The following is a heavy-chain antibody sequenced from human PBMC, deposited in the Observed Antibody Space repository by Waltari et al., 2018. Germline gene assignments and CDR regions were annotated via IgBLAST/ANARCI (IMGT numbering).Heavy chain of an antibody. D-gene: IGHD3-10*01. CDR1: GFIFRNYR. Sequence: QVQLVESGGGVVQPGRYLGLSCAASGFIFRNYRMHWVRQAPGKGLGWVAVIWSAGRNAYYADSVQGRFTFSRDNSKNTLYLQMNSLRAEDTAVYYCVRERGPFNGFDIWGQGTMVTVSS. CDR2: IWSAGRNA. V-gene: IGHV3-33*01. J-gene: IGHJ3*02. CDR3: VRERGPFNGFDI.